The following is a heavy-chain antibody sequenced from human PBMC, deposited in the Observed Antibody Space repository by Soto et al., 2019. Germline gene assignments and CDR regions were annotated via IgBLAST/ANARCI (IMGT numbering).Heavy chain of an antibody. V-gene: IGHV1-18*01. D-gene: IGHD3-3*01. CDR2: ISHYNGNT. CDR3: ARDQSLDRNYYYGIDV. CDR1: GYSFTSYG. J-gene: IGHJ6*02. Sequence: QVQLVQSGAEVQKPGASVKVSCKTYGYSFTSYGISWVRQAPGQGLEWMGWISHYNGNTYFAQDLQVRVNLTTDAPTSTVNTELRSLRSHDTAVYSWARDQSLDRNYYYGIDVWGQGTSVTVSS.